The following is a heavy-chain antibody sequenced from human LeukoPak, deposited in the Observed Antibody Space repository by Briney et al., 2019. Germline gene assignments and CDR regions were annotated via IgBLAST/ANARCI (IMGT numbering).Heavy chain of an antibody. J-gene: IGHJ6*03. CDR3: ARASLGTIFGVVTYYYYYMDV. CDR1: GFTVSGNS. Sequence: GGSLRLSCTVSGFTVSGNSMSWVRQAPGKGLEWVSFIYSGGNTHYSDSVKGRFTISRDNSKNTLYLQMNSLRAEDTAVYYCARASLGTIFGVVTYYYYYMDVWGKGTTVTVSS. D-gene: IGHD3-3*01. CDR2: IYSGGNT. V-gene: IGHV3-53*01.